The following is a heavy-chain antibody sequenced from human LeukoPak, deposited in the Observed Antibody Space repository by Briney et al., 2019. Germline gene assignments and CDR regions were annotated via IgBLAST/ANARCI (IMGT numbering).Heavy chain of an antibody. CDR2: ISRSSSYI. D-gene: IGHD3-10*01. J-gene: IGHJ4*02. CDR1: VFTFSSYS. V-gene: IGHV3-21*01. CDR3: ERGGSGSYCFDY. Sequence: GGSLRLSCAASVFTFSSYSMNWVRQAPGKGLEWVSSISRSSSYIYYADSVKVRFTISRDNAKNSLYLQMNSLRAEATAVYYCERGGSGSYCFDYWGQGTLVTVSS.